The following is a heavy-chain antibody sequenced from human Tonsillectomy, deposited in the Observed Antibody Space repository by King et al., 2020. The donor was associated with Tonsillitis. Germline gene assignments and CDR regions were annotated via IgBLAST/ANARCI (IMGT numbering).Heavy chain of an antibody. Sequence: QLQESGPGLVKPSETLSLTCTVSGGSISSSSYYWGWIRQPPGKGLEWIGSIYYSGSTYYNPSLKSRVTISVDTSKNQSSLKLSSVTAADTAVYYCARGGIAARWYNWFDPWGQGTLVTVSS. CDR3: ARGGIAARWYNWFDP. V-gene: IGHV4-39*01. D-gene: IGHD6-6*01. CDR1: GGSISSSSYY. J-gene: IGHJ5*02. CDR2: IYYSGST.